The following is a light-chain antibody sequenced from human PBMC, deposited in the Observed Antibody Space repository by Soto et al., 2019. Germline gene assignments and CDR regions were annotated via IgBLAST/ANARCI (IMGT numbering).Light chain of an antibody. CDR1: QRVASD. V-gene: IGKV3-20*01. CDR2: DAS. J-gene: IGKJ1*01. Sequence: VLTQSPGTLSLSPGEGATLSCRASQRVASDLAWYLQKPGQPPRLLIYDASIRATGIPDRISSSGSERDFTLTISRLEPEDAAVYYCQQYLNSPRTFGQGTKVDIK. CDR3: QQYLNSPRT.